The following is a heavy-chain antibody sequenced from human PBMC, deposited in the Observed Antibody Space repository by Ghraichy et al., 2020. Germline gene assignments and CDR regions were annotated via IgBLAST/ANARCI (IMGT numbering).Heavy chain of an antibody. CDR1: GGSFSGYY. J-gene: IGHJ4*02. V-gene: IGHV4-34*01. Sequence: SQTLSLTCAVYGGSFSGYYWSWIRQPPGKGLEWIGEINHSGSTNYNPSLKSRVTISVDTSKNQFSLKLSSVTAADTAVYYCARGGYYGSGSYYPLGYWGQETLVTVSS. D-gene: IGHD3-10*01. CDR2: INHSGST. CDR3: ARGGYYGSGSYYPLGY.